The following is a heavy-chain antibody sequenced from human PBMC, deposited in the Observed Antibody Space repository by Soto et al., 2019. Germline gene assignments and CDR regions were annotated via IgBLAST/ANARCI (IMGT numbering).Heavy chain of an antibody. D-gene: IGHD3-10*01. Sequence: VGSMRLSYAASGFTFSNHGIRCVLQTPGKGLEWVAVISYDGSNKYYADSVKGRFTISRDNSKNTLYLQMNSLRAEDTAVYYCAKPPYYYGSGSYYSRDYWGQGTLVTVS. J-gene: IGHJ4*02. V-gene: IGHV3-30*18. CDR1: GFTFSNHG. CDR2: ISYDGSNK. CDR3: AKPPYYYGSGSYYSRDY.